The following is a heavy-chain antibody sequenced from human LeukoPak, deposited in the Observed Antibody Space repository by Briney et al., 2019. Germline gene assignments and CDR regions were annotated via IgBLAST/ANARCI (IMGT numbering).Heavy chain of an antibody. V-gene: IGHV3-9*01. CDR2: ISWNSGSI. CDR3: AKDINYGGNLFDY. J-gene: IGHJ4*02. Sequence: PGGSLRLSCAASGFTFDDYAMHWVRQAPGKGLEWVSGISWNSGSIGYADSVEGRFTISRDNAKNSLYLQMNSLRAEDTALYYCAKDINYGGNLFDYWGQGTLITVSS. CDR1: GFTFDDYA. D-gene: IGHD4-23*01.